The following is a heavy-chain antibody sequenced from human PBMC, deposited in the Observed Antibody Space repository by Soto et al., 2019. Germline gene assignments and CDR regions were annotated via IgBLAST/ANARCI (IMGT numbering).Heavy chain of an antibody. J-gene: IGHJ4*02. V-gene: IGHV1-3*01. CDR3: ARSRTMITFGGVIAPY. CDR2: INAGNGNT. Sequence: QVQLVQSGAEVKKPGASVKVSYKASGYTFTSYAMHWVRQAPGQRLEWMGWINAGNGNTKYSQKFQGRVTITRDTSASTAYMELSSLRSEDTAVYYCARSRTMITFGGVIAPYWGQGTLVTVSS. CDR1: GYTFTSYA. D-gene: IGHD3-16*01.